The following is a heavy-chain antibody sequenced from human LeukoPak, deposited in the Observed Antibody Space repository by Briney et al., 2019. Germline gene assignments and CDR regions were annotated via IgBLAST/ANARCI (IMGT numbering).Heavy chain of an antibody. CDR2: INHSGSN. Sequence: SQTLSLTCALYGGSFSGYYWSWIRHPPGEGLEWIGEINHSGSNNYNPFLKSRVTISVDTSKNQFSLKLSSVTAADTAVYYCARAAVAGQGNYFDYWGQGTLVTVSS. D-gene: IGHD6-19*01. CDR3: ARAAVAGQGNYFDY. J-gene: IGHJ4*02. CDR1: GGSFSGYY. V-gene: IGHV4-34*01.